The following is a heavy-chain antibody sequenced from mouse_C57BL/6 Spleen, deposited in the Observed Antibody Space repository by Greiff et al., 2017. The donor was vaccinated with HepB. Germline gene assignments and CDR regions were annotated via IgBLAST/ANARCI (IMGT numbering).Heavy chain of an antibody. Sequence: EVKVVESGGGLVKPGGSLKLSCAASGFTFSDYGLHWVRQAPEKGLEWVAYISSGSSTIYYADTVKGRFTISRDNAKNTLFLQMTSLRSEDTAMYYCARGYDGYYVDWYFDVWGTGTTVTVSS. V-gene: IGHV5-17*01. CDR1: GFTFSDYG. CDR2: ISSGSSTI. J-gene: IGHJ1*03. CDR3: ARGYDGYYVDWYFDV. D-gene: IGHD2-3*01.